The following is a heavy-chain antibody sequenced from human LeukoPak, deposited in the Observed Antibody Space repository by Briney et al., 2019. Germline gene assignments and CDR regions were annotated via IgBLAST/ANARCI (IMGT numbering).Heavy chain of an antibody. CDR2: IYTSGST. J-gene: IGHJ5*02. CDR1: GGSISSYY. D-gene: IGHD3-22*01. Sequence: SETLSLTCTVSGGSISSYYWSWIRQPAGKGLEWIGRIYTSGSTNYNPSLKSRATMSVDTSKNQFSLKLSSVTAADTAVYYCARGTLNSSGYSRGPNWFDPWGQGTLVTVSS. V-gene: IGHV4-4*07. CDR3: ARGTLNSSGYSRGPNWFDP.